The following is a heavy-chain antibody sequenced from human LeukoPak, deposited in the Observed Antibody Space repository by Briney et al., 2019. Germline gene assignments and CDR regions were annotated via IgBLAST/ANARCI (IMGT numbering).Heavy chain of an antibody. D-gene: IGHD2-15*01. CDR1: GGSISSGDYY. Sequence: SQTLSLTCTVSGGSISSGDYYWSWLRQPPGTGLEWIGYIYYSGSTYYNPSLKSRVTISVDTSKNQFSLKLSSVTAADTAVYYCARVDCSGGSCYYFDYWGQGTLVTVSS. V-gene: IGHV4-30-4*01. CDR3: ARVDCSGGSCYYFDY. J-gene: IGHJ4*02. CDR2: IYYSGST.